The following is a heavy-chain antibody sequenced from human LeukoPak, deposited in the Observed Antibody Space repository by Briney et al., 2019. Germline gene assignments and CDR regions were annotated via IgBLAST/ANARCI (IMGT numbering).Heavy chain of an antibody. J-gene: IGHJ1*01. CDR3: AKATTYYYGSGSYLSYFQH. CDR1: GFTFSNYN. D-gene: IGHD3-10*01. CDR2: ITSSGTYI. V-gene: IGHV3-21*01. Sequence: PGGSLRLSCAASGFTFSNYNMNWVRQAPGKAMEWVSSITSSGTYIFYADLVKGRFTISRDNAKNSLYLQMDSPGPEDTAVYYCAKATTYYYGSGSYLSYFQHWGQGTLVTVSS.